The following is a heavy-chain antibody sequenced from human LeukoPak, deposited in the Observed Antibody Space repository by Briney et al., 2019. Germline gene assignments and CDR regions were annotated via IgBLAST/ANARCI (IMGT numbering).Heavy chain of an antibody. CDR1: GGSISSYY. J-gene: IGHJ4*02. CDR2: IHYSGST. V-gene: IGHV4-59*08. CDR3: ASGDYGDFSRFDF. Sequence: SETLSLTCTVSGGSISSYYWSWIRQPPGKGLEWIGYIHYSGSTNHNPSLKSRVTISVDTSKNQFSLKLSSVTAADTAVYYCASGDYGDFSRFDFWGQGTLVTVSS. D-gene: IGHD4-17*01.